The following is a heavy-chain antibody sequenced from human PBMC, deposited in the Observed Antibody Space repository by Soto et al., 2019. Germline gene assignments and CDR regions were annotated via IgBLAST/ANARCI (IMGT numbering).Heavy chain of an antibody. J-gene: IGHJ4*02. Sequence: EVQLVETGGGSIQPGGSLRLSCEVSGFTVGDNYMSWVRQAPGKGLEWVSAIYGGGSTYYADSVKGRFTISRDNSKNTLYLQLNSVRAEDTAIYYYARGEHVIASSPFHYFFDSWGQGTLVTVSS. V-gene: IGHV3-53*02. CDR2: IYGGGST. CDR3: ARGEHVIASSPFHYFFDS. CDR1: GFTVGDNY. D-gene: IGHD3-16*02.